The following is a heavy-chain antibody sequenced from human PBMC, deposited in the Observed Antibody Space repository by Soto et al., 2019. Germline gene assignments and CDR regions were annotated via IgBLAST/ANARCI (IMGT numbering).Heavy chain of an antibody. D-gene: IGHD2-15*01. Sequence: QVQLVESGGGVVQPGRSLRLSCAASGFTFSSFAMHWVRQAPGKGLEWLAVISSDLVNYYYAESVKGRFTISRDNSKNTLYLQMDSLRNEDTAVYYCARGGAWTPEGLGYWGQGTLVTVSS. J-gene: IGHJ4*02. CDR3: ARGGAWTPEGLGY. CDR2: ISSDLVNY. V-gene: IGHV3-30-3*01. CDR1: GFTFSSFA.